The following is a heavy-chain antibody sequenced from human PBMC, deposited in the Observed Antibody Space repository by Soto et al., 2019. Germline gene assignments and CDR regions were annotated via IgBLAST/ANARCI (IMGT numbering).Heavy chain of an antibody. Sequence: QVQLQESGPGLVKPSQTLSLTCTVSGGSISSGGYYWSWIRQHPGKGLEWIGYIYYSGSTYYNPSLKSRVTISVDTSKNQFSLKLSSVTAADTAVYYCARRGLGYCSSTSCYNLSWFDPWGQGTLVTVSS. D-gene: IGHD2-2*02. V-gene: IGHV4-31*03. CDR2: IYYSGST. CDR1: GGSISSGGYY. J-gene: IGHJ5*02. CDR3: ARRGLGYCSSTSCYNLSWFDP.